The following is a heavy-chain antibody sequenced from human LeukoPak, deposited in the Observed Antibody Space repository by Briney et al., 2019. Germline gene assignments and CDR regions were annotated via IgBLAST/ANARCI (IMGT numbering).Heavy chain of an antibody. CDR1: GGSFSGYY. CDR3: ARGCDFWSGSSLDNWFDP. D-gene: IGHD3-3*01. J-gene: IGHJ5*02. Sequence: SETLSLTCAVYGGSFSGYYWSWIRQPPGKGLEWIGEINHSGSTNYNPSLKSRVTISVDTSKNQFSLKLSSVTAADTAVYYCARGCDFWSGSSLDNWFDPWGQGTLVTVSS. V-gene: IGHV4-34*01. CDR2: INHSGST.